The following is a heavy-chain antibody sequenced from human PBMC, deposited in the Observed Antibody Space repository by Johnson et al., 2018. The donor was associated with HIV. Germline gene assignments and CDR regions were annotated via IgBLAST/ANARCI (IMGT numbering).Heavy chain of an antibody. Sequence: VQLVESGGGVVQPGGSLRLSCAASGFTFSSYGMHWVRQAPGKGLEWVAFIRYDGSNKYYADSVKGRFTISRDNARNSLYLQMNSLRVEDTAVYYCVRDVGPLDIWGQGTLVTVS. V-gene: IGHV3-30*02. CDR3: VRDVGPLDI. J-gene: IGHJ3*02. CDR1: GFTFSSYG. CDR2: IRYDGSNK.